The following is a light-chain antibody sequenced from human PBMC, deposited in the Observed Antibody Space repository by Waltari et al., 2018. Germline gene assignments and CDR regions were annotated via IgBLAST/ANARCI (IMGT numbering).Light chain of an antibody. J-gene: IGKJ1*01. CDR2: AAS. CDR3: QQSYSQTRT. Sequence: DIQMTQSPFSLSATVGDRVTITCRASQSISSYLNWYQQKPGKAPKLLISAASSLQSGIPSRFTGLGSGRDFTLSISSLQPEDFATYCCQQSYSQTRTFGQGTKVEIK. V-gene: IGKV1-39*01. CDR1: QSISSY.